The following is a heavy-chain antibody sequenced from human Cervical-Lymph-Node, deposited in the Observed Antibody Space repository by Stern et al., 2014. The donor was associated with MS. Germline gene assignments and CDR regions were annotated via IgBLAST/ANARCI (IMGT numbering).Heavy chain of an antibody. D-gene: IGHD4-17*01. CDR2: IDQMGST. V-gene: IGHV4-30-2*01. J-gene: IGHJ3*02. CDR1: GGSISSGGYS. CDR3: ARSSTVTPNAFDI. Sequence: VQLEESGSGLVKPSQTLSLTCAVSGGSISSGGYSWSWIRQPPGKGLEWIGYIDQMGSTSYNPSLKSRVTISVDRSKTQFSLKLSSVTAADTAVYYCARSSTVTPNAFDIWGQGTMVTVSS.